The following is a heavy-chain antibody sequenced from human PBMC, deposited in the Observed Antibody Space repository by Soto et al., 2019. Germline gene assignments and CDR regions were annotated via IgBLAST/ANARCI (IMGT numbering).Heavy chain of an antibody. V-gene: IGHV1-46*01. Sequence: ASVKVSCTASVYTFTSYYMHWVRQAPGQGLEWMGIINPSGGSTSYAQKFQGRVTMTRDTSTSTVYMELSSLRSEDTAVYYCARVRDMDSSGYYDFDYWGQGTLVTVSS. CDR1: VYTFTSYY. J-gene: IGHJ4*02. CDR2: INPSGGST. D-gene: IGHD3-22*01. CDR3: ARVRDMDSSGYYDFDY.